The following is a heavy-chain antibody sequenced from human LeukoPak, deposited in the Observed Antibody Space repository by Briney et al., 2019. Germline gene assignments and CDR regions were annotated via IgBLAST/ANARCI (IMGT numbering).Heavy chain of an antibody. CDR2: ITGDDTRT. CDR3: ASRPRADMGPLDY. J-gene: IGHJ4*02. Sequence: PGQSLRLSCAAAGLTFSSCAMTWVRHAAGKGLEWVASITGDDTRTYYTDSVKGRFTISRDNSKNTLYLQMNSLRADDTAIYYCASRPRADMGPLDYWGQGTLVTVST. V-gene: IGHV3-23*01. D-gene: IGHD1-14*01. CDR1: GLTFSSCA.